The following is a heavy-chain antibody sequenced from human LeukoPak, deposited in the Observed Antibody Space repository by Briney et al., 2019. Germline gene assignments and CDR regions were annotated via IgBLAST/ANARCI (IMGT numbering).Heavy chain of an antibody. Sequence: PGGSLRLSCAASGFTFDDYAMHWVRQAPGKGLEWVSGISWNSGSIGYADSVKGRFTISRDNAKNSLYLQMNSLRAEDTAVYYCARGYSGYSYWGQGTLVTVSS. CDR3: ARGYSGYSY. D-gene: IGHD5-12*01. CDR2: ISWNSGSI. J-gene: IGHJ4*02. V-gene: IGHV3-9*01. CDR1: GFTFDDYA.